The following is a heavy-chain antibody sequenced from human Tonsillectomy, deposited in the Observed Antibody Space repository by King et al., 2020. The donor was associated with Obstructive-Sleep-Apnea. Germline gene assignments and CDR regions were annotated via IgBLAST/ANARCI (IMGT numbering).Heavy chain of an antibody. V-gene: IGHV5-51*01. CDR3: ARLGGDTAMVMVPLDY. J-gene: IGHJ4*02. CDR1: GYRFSGYW. CDR2: IYPGDSNT. D-gene: IGHD5-18*01. Sequence: VQLVESGAEVKKPGESLKISCKASGYRFSGYWIAWVRQMPGKGLEWMGIIYPGDSNTRYSPSFEGKVTISADKSISTAYLQWSSLEASDTAMYYCARLGGDTAMVMVPLDYWGQGTLVTVSS.